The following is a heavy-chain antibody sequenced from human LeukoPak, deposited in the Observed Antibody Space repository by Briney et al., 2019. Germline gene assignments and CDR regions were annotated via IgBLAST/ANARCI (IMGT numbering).Heavy chain of an antibody. V-gene: IGHV4-39*01. D-gene: IGHD3-10*01. CDR3: ARLVYGSGSYP. J-gene: IGHJ4*02. CDR2: IYYSGST. Sequence: PSETLSLTCTVSGGSISSSSYYWGWIRQPPGKGLEWIGSIYYSGSTYYNPSLKSRVTISVDTSKNQFSLKLSSVTAADTAVYYCARLVYGSGSYPWGQGTLVTVSS. CDR1: GGSISSSSYY.